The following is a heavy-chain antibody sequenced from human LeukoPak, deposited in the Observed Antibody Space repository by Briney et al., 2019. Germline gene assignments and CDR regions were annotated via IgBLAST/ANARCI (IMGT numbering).Heavy chain of an antibody. CDR2: IIPMFGRA. D-gene: IGHD3-22*01. Sequence: SVKVSCKASGGTFSRYTISWVRQAPGQGLEWMGGIIPMFGRANYAQKFQGRLTITADESSTTAYMELSGLRSEDTAVYYCATDASIYDSRGYYYLWWGQGTLVTVSS. CDR1: GGTFSRYT. J-gene: IGHJ4*02. V-gene: IGHV1-69*01. CDR3: ATDASIYDSRGYYYLW.